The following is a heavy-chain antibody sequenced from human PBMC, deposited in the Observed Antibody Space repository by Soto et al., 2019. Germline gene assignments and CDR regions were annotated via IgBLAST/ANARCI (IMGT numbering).Heavy chain of an antibody. V-gene: IGHV4-31*03. Sequence: QVQLQESGPGLVKPSQTLSLTCTVSGGSISSGGYYWSWIRQHPGKGLEWIGYIYYSGSTYYNPSLKSRVTISVDTSKNQFSLKLSSVTAADTAVYYCARAWDYSNYGGYYYGMDVWGQGTTVTVSS. CDR3: ARAWDYSNYGGYYYGMDV. D-gene: IGHD4-4*01. CDR2: IYYSGST. CDR1: GGSISSGGYY. J-gene: IGHJ6*02.